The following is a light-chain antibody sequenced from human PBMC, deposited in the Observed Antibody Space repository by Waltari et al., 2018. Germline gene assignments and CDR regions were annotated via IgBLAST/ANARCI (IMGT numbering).Light chain of an antibody. CDR3: SSYTSSSTQV. J-gene: IGLJ3*02. V-gene: IGLV2-14*03. CDR1: SSDVGCYNY. Sequence: VSGSPGQSITISCTGTSSDVGCYNYVSWYQQYPGKAPQLMIYDVNNRTSGVSTRFSGSKCGNTASLTISGRQAEEEADYYCSSYTSSSTQVFGGGTKLTV. CDR2: DVN.